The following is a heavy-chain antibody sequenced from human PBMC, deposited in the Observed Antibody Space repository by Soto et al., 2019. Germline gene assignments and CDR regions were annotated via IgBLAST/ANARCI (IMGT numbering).Heavy chain of an antibody. CDR1: GYTFTGYY. V-gene: IGHV1-2*04. CDR2: INPNSGGT. CDR3: ARDISSSWPQTPTYYFDY. D-gene: IGHD6-13*01. J-gene: IGHJ4*02. Sequence: QVQLVQSGAEVKKPGASVKVSCKASGYTFTGYYMHWVRQAPGQGLEWMGWINPNSGGTNYAQKFQGWVTMTRDTSISTAYMELSRLRSDDTAVYYCARDISSSWPQTPTYYFDYWGQGTLVTVSS.